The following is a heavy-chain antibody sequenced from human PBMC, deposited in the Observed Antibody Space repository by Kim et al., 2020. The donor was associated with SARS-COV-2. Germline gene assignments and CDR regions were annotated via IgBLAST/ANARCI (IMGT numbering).Heavy chain of an antibody. CDR3: ARETGRTDALDI. Sequence: GGSLRLSCAASGFTFSSYGMHWVRQAPGQGLVWVLRINSDGSSTSYAGSVKVRFTISRDNAKNTLFLQMNSLRAEDTAVYSCARETGRTDALDIWGQGT. V-gene: IGHV3-74*01. CDR1: GFTFSSYG. J-gene: IGHJ3*02. CDR2: INSDGSST.